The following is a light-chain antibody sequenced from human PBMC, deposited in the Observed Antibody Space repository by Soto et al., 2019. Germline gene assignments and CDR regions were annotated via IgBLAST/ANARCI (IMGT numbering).Light chain of an antibody. CDR3: QQYNSYSAT. CDR2: DAS. CDR1: QSISSW. J-gene: IGKJ1*01. V-gene: IGKV1-5*01. Sequence: DIQMTQSPSTLSASLGDRATITCRASQSISSWLAWYQQKPGKAPKLLIYDASSLESGVPSRFSGSGSGTEFTLTISSLQPDHFATYYCQQYNSYSATFGQGTKVDIK.